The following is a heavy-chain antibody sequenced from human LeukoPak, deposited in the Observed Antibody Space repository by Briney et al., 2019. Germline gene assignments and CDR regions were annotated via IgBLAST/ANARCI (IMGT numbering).Heavy chain of an antibody. Sequence: PGGSLRLSCAASGLTFSSYWMSWVRQAPGKGLEWVANIKEDGSEKYYVDSVKGRFTISRDNAKNSLYLQMNSLRAEDTAVYYCTRDFQGIWGQGTLVTVSS. V-gene: IGHV3-7*01. J-gene: IGHJ4*02. CDR2: IKEDGSEK. CDR1: GLTFSSYW. D-gene: IGHD6-13*01. CDR3: TRDFQGI.